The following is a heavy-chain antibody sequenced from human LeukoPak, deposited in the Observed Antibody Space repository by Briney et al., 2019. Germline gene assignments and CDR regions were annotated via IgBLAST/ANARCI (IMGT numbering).Heavy chain of an antibody. V-gene: IGHV3-53*01. Sequence: GSLRLSCAASGFTVSSTYMSWVRQTPGKGLEWVSVIYSGGSTYYADSVKGRFTISRDNSKNTLYLQMNSLRAEDTAVYYCARVYNYVFDYWGQGTLVTVSS. J-gene: IGHJ4*02. CDR2: IYSGGST. D-gene: IGHD3-10*02. CDR1: GFTVSSTY. CDR3: ARVYNYVFDY.